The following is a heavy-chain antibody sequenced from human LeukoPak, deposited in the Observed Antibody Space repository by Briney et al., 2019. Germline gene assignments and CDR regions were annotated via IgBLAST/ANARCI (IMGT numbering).Heavy chain of an antibody. CDR2: ISYDGNNK. Sequence: GSSLRLSCAASGFTFSRDVMHWVRQAPGKGLDWVALISYDGNNKFYSDSMKGRFTISRDNSRNTLYLQMNSLSGEDAAVYSCARGGIPTGPYYYFYYIDVWGKGTAVTVSS. D-gene: IGHD3-10*01. CDR3: ARGGIPTGPYYYFYYIDV. V-gene: IGHV3-30*01. CDR1: GFTFSRDV. J-gene: IGHJ6*03.